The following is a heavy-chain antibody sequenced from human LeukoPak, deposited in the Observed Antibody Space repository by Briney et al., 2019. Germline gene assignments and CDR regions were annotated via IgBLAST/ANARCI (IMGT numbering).Heavy chain of an antibody. J-gene: IGHJ5*02. Sequence: SETLSLTCTVSGGSISSYYWSWIRQPAGKGLEWIGRIYTSGSTNYNPSLKSRVTMSVDTSKNQFSPKLSSVTAADTAVYYCARDSGITIFGAVIPNWFDPWGQGTLVTVSS. CDR3: ARDSGITIFGAVIPNWFDP. V-gene: IGHV4-4*07. CDR2: IYTSGST. D-gene: IGHD3-3*01. CDR1: GGSISSYY.